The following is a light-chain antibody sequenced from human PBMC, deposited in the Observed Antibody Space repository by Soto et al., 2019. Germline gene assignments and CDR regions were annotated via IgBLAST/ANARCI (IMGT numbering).Light chain of an antibody. CDR2: DAS. CDR3: QQRSNSPIT. J-gene: IGKJ5*01. Sequence: IVFTQSPATLSLSPGERATISCRASQSVSRYLAWYQQKPGKAPRLLIYDASNRATGIPARFSGSGSGTDFTLTISSLQPEDFAVYYCQQRSNSPITFGHGTRLEIK. V-gene: IGKV3-11*01. CDR1: QSVSRY.